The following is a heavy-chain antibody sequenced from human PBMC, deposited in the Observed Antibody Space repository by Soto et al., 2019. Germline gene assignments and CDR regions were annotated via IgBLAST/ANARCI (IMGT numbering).Heavy chain of an antibody. V-gene: IGHV1-18*01. CDR2: ISTSKGNT. D-gene: IGHD6-6*01. CDR1: GYTFTTFG. Sequence: ASVKVSCKTSGYTFTTFGISWVRQAPGQGLEWMGWISTSKGNTNYAQKFQGRVTMTTDTSTSTAYMELRSLRSDDTAVYYCASHIEYSSSSLDYWGQGTLVTVSS. J-gene: IGHJ4*02. CDR3: ASHIEYSSSSLDY.